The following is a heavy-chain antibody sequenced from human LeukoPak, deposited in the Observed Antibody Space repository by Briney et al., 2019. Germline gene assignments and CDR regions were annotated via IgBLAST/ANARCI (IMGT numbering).Heavy chain of an antibody. D-gene: IGHD6-13*01. CDR3: TTEEAGYSSSWYGNLLYNWFDP. CDR2: IKSKTDGGTT. J-gene: IGHJ5*02. V-gene: IGHV3-15*01. Sequence: GGSLRLSCAATGFTFSNAWMSWVRQAPGKGLEWVGRIKSKTDGGTTDYAAPVKGRFTISRDDSKNTLYLQMNSLKTEDTAVYYCTTEEAGYSSSWYGNLLYNWFDPWGQGTLVTVSS. CDR1: GFTFSNAW.